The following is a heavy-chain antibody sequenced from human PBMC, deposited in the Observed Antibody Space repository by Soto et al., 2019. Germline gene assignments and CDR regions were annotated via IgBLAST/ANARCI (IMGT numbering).Heavy chain of an antibody. CDR2: INAGNGNT. CDR3: ARSEINYSRFDL. D-gene: IGHD2-21*01. J-gene: IGHJ5*02. Sequence: ASVKVSCKASGYTFTSYAMHWVRQAPGQRLEWMGWINAGNGNTKYSQEFQGRVTITRDTSASTAYMDLSSPRSEDTAIYYCARSEINYSRFDLWGQGTLVTVSS. V-gene: IGHV1-3*01. CDR1: GYTFTSYA.